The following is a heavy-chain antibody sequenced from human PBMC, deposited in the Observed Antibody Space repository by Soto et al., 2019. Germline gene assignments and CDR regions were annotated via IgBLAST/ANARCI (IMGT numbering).Heavy chain of an antibody. Sequence: SETLSLTCTVSGGSIRSYFWTWIRQPPGKGLQWIGYVDYFGSTNYSPSLKSRVTISLDTSKNQFSLKLHSVTAADTAVYYCAGQSYGEIFDHWGQGAQVTVSS. CDR2: VDYFGST. D-gene: IGHD3-10*01. CDR1: GGSIRSYF. CDR3: AGQSYGEIFDH. V-gene: IGHV4-59*08. J-gene: IGHJ4*02.